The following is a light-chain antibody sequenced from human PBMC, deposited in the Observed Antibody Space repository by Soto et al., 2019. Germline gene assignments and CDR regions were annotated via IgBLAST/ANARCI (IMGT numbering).Light chain of an antibody. Sequence: DIQMTQSPSSLSASIGDRVTISCQASQASINHLNWYQKKPGKAPNLLIYDASNLHTGVPSRFSGSGSGTEFTFIISSLQPEDVATYYCQQYDDLPLTFGGGTKVEIK. V-gene: IGKV1-33*01. CDR2: DAS. CDR3: QQYDDLPLT. J-gene: IGKJ4*01. CDR1: QASINH.